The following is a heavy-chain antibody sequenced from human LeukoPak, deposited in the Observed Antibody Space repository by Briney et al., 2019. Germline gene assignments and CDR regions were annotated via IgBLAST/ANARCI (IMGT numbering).Heavy chain of an antibody. Sequence: ASVKVSCKASGYTFTSYYMHWVRQAPGQGLEWMGMINPSGDSPSYAQKFQGRVTMTRDTSTSTVYMELSSLRSEDTAVYYCARAITGTLDAFDIWGQGTMVTVSS. CDR1: GYTFTSYY. CDR3: ARAITGTLDAFDI. V-gene: IGHV1-46*01. D-gene: IGHD1-20*01. J-gene: IGHJ3*02. CDR2: INPSGDSP.